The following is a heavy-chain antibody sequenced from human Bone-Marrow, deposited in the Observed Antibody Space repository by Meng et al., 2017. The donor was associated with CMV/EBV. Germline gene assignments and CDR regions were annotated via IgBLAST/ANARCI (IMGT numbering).Heavy chain of an antibody. CDR1: GYSFTSYD. Sequence: ASVKVSCKASGYSFTSYDMNWVRQATGQGLEWMGWLNPLTGNTGYAQKFQGRVTITRDTSRSTAYMELSSLRSEDTAVYYCAGGHDYGDYYWYFDLWGRGTLVTVSS. CDR2: LNPLTGNT. CDR3: AGGHDYGDYYWYFDL. D-gene: IGHD4-17*01. V-gene: IGHV1-8*03. J-gene: IGHJ2*01.